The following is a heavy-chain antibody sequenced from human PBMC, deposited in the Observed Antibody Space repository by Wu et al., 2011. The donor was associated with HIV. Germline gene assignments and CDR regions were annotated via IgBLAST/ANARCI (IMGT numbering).Heavy chain of an antibody. Sequence: QVQLVQSGAEVKKPGASVKVSCKVSGYTLTELSMHWVRQAPGKGLEWMGGFDPEDGETIYAQKFQGRVTITADKSTSTAYMELRSLRSEDTAVYYCARDFGGDEEYWGQGTLVTVSS. J-gene: IGHJ4*02. CDR1: GYTLTELS. D-gene: IGHD2-21*01. CDR3: ARDFGGDEEY. CDR2: FDPEDGET. V-gene: IGHV1-24*01.